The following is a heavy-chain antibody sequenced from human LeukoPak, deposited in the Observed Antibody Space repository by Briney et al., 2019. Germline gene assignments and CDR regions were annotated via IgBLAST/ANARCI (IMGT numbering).Heavy chain of an antibody. Sequence: PSETLSLTCTVSGGSISSSSYYWGWIRQPPGKGLEWIGSIYYSGSTYYNPSLKSRVTISVDTSKNQFSLKLSSVTAADTAVYYCARREGYPYYFDYWGQGTLVTFSS. CDR2: IYYSGST. D-gene: IGHD3-16*02. CDR1: GGSISSSSYY. J-gene: IGHJ4*02. CDR3: ARREGYPYYFDY. V-gene: IGHV4-39*01.